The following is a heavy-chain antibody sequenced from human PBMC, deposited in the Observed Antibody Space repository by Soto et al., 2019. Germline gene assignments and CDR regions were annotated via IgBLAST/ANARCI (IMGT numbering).Heavy chain of an antibody. CDR3: ARESEDLTSNFDY. Sequence: LRLSCAASGFTFTRYSMNWVHQAPGKGLEWVSSISSTTNYIYYGDSMKGRFTISRDNAKNSLYLEMNSLRAEDTAVYYCARESEDLTSNFDYWGQGTLVTVSS. J-gene: IGHJ4*02. V-gene: IGHV3-21*03. CDR2: ISSTTNYI. CDR1: GFTFTRYS.